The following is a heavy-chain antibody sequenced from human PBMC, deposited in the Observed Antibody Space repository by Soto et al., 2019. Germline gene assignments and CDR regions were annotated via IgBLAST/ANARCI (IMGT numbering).Heavy chain of an antibody. V-gene: IGHV3-21*01. D-gene: IGHD3-3*02. Sequence: GGSLRLSCVTSGFTFSRNTMNWVRQAPGKGLEWVASITSSGSYEYYADSVKGRFSASRDNAKNSLSLQMDSLRPDDTAIYFCVKDEGIEAMDVWGQGTTVTVSS. CDR3: VKDEGIEAMDV. CDR1: GFTFSRNT. CDR2: ITSSGSYE. J-gene: IGHJ6*02.